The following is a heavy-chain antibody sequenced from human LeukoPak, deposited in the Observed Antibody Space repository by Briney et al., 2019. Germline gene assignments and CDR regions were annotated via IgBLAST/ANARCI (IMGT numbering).Heavy chain of an antibody. V-gene: IGHV3-23*01. CDR2: ISGSGGFT. J-gene: IGHJ4*02. CDR3: AKPSNVQSTPVY. Sequence: WGSLRLSCAASGFTFSNYAMSWVRQAPGKGLEWVSGISGSGGFTYYSDSVKGRFTISRDNSKNTLYLQMDSLRVEDTAVYYCAKPSNVQSTPVYWGQGALVTVSS. D-gene: IGHD4-11*01. CDR1: GFTFSNYA.